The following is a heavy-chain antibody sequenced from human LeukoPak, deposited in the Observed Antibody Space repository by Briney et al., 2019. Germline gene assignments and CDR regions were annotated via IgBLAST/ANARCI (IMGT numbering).Heavy chain of an antibody. J-gene: IGHJ4*02. D-gene: IGHD1-26*01. CDR2: IYYSGST. V-gene: IGHV4-30-4*01. CDR3: ARGEGSRDY. Sequence: EWIGDIYYSGSTYYNPSLKSRVTISVDTSKNQFSLKLSSVTAADTAVYYCARGEGSRDYWGQGTLVTVSS.